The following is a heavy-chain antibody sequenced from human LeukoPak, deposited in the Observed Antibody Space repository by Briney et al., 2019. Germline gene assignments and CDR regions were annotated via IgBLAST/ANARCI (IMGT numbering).Heavy chain of an antibody. CDR1: GFTFSSYG. V-gene: IGHV3-30*02. J-gene: IGHJ4*02. Sequence: GGSLRLSCAASGFTFSSYGMHWVRQAPGKGLEWVAFIRYDGSNKYYADSVKGRFTISRDNSKNTLYLQMNSLRAEDTAVYYCAKVFDTRGRYYYDSSGHFDYWGQGTLVTVSS. CDR2: IRYDGSNK. CDR3: AKVFDTRGRYYYDSSGHFDY. D-gene: IGHD3-22*01.